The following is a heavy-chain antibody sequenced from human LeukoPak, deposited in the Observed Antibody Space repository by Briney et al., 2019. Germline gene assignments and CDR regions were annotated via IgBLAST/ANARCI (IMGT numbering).Heavy chain of an antibody. CDR3: ARETGYRTYYFDY. D-gene: IGHD5-24*01. J-gene: IGHJ4*02. Sequence: EGSLRLSCAASGFTFSSYSMNWVRQAPGKGLEWVSSISSSSSYIYYADSVKGRFTISRDNAKNSLYLQMNSLRAEDTAVYYCARETGYRTYYFDYWGQGTLVTVSS. CDR1: GFTFSSYS. V-gene: IGHV3-21*01. CDR2: ISSSSSYI.